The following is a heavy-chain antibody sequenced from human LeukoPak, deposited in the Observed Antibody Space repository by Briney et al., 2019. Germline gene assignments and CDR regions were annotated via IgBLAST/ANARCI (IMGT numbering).Heavy chain of an antibody. CDR1: GFTFSGYE. CDR2: INSSGSII. D-gene: IGHD6-19*01. V-gene: IGHV3-48*03. J-gene: IGHJ4*02. CDR3: AREDIAVAAPDY. Sequence: GGSLRLSCAASGFTFSGYEMNWVRQAPGKGLEWVSYINSSGSIIHYADSVKGRFTISRDNAKNSLYLQMNSLRAEDTAVYYCAREDIAVAAPDYWGRGTLVTVSS.